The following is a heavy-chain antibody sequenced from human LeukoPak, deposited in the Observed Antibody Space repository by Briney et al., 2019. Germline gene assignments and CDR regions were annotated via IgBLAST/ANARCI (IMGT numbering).Heavy chain of an antibody. Sequence: GGTLRLSCAASGFSFSSHGMSWVRQAPGKGLEWVGRIKSKTDGGTTDYAAPVKGRFTISRDDSKSTLYLQMNSLKTEDSAVYYCTIDYGDYEGDYYFDYWGQGTLVTVSS. V-gene: IGHV3-15*01. D-gene: IGHD4-17*01. CDR3: TIDYGDYEGDYYFDY. J-gene: IGHJ4*02. CDR2: IKSKTDGGTT. CDR1: GFSFSSHG.